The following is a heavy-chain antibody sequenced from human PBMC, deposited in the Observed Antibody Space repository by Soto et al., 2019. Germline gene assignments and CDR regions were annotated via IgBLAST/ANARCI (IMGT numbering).Heavy chain of an antibody. D-gene: IGHD3-22*01. Sequence: EVQLLESGGDVVQPGGSLRLSCAASGFTFNNYAMSWVRQAAGKGLEWVSTISGSGSGTYYAHSVKGRFTISRDKSKNILYLQMNSLRAEDTAIYYCAKGASGYYDSSAYDRWGQGTLVTVSS. J-gene: IGHJ5*02. CDR3: AKGASGYYDSSAYDR. CDR2: ISGSGSGT. CDR1: GFTFNNYA. V-gene: IGHV3-23*01.